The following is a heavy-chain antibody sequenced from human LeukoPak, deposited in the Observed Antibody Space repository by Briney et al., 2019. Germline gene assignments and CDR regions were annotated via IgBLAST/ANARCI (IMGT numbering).Heavy chain of an antibody. CDR2: ISSGSRDI. J-gene: IGHJ4*02. Sequence: GGSLRLSCVVSGFTFSTYTMNWVRQAPGKGLGWVSSISSGSRDIYYADSLRGRFTVSRDNAKNSLYLQMNSLRAEDTAVYYCASTKYWGQGTLVTVSS. V-gene: IGHV3-21*01. CDR3: ASTKY. CDR1: GFTFSTYT.